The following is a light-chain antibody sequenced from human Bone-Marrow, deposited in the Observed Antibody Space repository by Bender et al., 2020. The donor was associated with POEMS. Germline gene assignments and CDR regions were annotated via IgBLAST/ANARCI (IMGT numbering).Light chain of an antibody. CDR2: DVS. CDR3: SSYGGSNNLI. J-gene: IGLJ2*01. V-gene: IGLV2-14*03. CDR1: GSDVGGYNY. Sequence: QSALTQPASVSGSPGQSITISCTGTGSDVGGYNYVAWYQQHPGKGPKLLIFDVSDRPSGVSNRFSGSKSGNTASLTISGLQAEDEGDYYCSSYGGSNNLIFGGGTKVTVL.